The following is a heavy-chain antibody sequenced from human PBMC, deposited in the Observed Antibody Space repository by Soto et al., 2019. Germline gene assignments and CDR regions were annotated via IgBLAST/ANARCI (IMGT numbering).Heavy chain of an antibody. D-gene: IGHD4-17*01. J-gene: IGHJ5*02. CDR1: GGSMSKFY. V-gene: IGHV4-4*07. CDR3: VRDGSKTLRDCFDP. Sequence: TLSLTCSVSGGSMSKFYWSWIRKTAGKGLEWMGRVYATGTSDYNPSLRSRIAMSVDISKKTFSLRLRSVTAADTGVYYCVRDGSKTLRDCFDPWGQGILVTVSS. CDR2: VYATGTS.